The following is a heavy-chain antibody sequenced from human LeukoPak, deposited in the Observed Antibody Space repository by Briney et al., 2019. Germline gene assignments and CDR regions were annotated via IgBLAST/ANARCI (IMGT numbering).Heavy chain of an antibody. V-gene: IGHV3-23*01. CDR1: GFTFNNYA. Sequence: GGSLRLSCAASGFTFNNYAMSWVRQAPGKGLEWVSAISGSDAGTYYADSVKGRFTISRDNSKNTLYLQMNSLRAEDTAVYYCASEVVPAATAAFDIWGQGTMVTVSS. CDR3: ASEVVPAATAAFDI. CDR2: ISGSDAGT. D-gene: IGHD2-2*01. J-gene: IGHJ3*02.